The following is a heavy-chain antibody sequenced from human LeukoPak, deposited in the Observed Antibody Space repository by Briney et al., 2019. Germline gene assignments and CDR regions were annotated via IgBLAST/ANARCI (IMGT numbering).Heavy chain of an antibody. CDR2: ISGGSGYI. Sequence: PGGSLRLSCAGSGFTFDSYSMNWVRQAPGKGLEWVSSISGGSGYIYCADSVKGRFTISRDNAKNSLYLRMDSLRAEDTAVYYCARGVDAAMVVDYWGQGTLVTVSS. D-gene: IGHD5-18*01. CDR1: GFTFDSYS. V-gene: IGHV3-21*01. J-gene: IGHJ4*02. CDR3: ARGVDAAMVVDY.